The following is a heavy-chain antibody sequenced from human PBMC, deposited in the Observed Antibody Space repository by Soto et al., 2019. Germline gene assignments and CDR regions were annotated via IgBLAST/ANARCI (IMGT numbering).Heavy chain of an antibody. Sequence: PSEILSLTCTVSGGSISSGDYYWSWIRQPPGKGLEWIGYIYYSGSTYYNPSLKSRVTISVDTSKNQFSLKLSSVTAADTAVYYCARDQAEKNFWSGSPGMDVWGQGTTVTVSS. V-gene: IGHV4-30-4*01. J-gene: IGHJ6*02. CDR1: GGSISSGDYY. CDR2: IYYSGST. CDR3: ARDQAEKNFWSGSPGMDV. D-gene: IGHD3-3*01.